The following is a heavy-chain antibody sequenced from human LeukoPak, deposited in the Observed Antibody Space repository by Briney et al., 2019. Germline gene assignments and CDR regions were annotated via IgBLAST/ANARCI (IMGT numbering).Heavy chain of an antibody. CDR1: GGSISTYY. CDR2: IYHSGST. Sequence: PSETLSLTCTVSGGSISTYYWTWIRQPPGKGLEWIGEIYHSGSTNYNPSLKSRVTISVDKSKNQFSLKLSSVTAADTAVYYCARYYYDSSGYLNITWGQGTLVTVSS. V-gene: IGHV4-59*12. J-gene: IGHJ5*02. CDR3: ARYYYDSSGYLNIT. D-gene: IGHD3-22*01.